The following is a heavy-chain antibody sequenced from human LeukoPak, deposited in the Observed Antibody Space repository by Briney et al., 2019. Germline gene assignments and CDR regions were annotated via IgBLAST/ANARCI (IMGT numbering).Heavy chain of an antibody. CDR3: AKDSAGPDGAFDI. J-gene: IGHJ3*02. V-gene: IGHV3-30*18. CDR2: ISYDGSNK. D-gene: IGHD6-13*01. Sequence: GGSLRLSCAASGFTFSSYAMSWVRQAPGKGLEWVAVISYDGSNKYYADSVKGRFTISRDNSKNTLYLQMNSLRAEDTAVYYCAKDSAGPDGAFDIWGQGTMVTVSS. CDR1: GFTFSSYA.